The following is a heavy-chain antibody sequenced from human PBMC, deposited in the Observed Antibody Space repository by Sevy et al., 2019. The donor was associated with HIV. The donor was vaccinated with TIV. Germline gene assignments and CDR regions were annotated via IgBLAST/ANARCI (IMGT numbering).Heavy chain of an antibody. J-gene: IGHJ4*02. D-gene: IGHD2-8*01. V-gene: IGHV3-23*01. CDR2: FSFGCGKI. Sequence: GGSLRLSCAASGFTLSKYSMSWIRQTPGKGLGWVSTFSFGCGKINYADSVKGRFTISRDDSRNTFYLQMNSLRAEDTAIYYCAREGCTKPHDYWGQGTVVTVSS. CDR1: GFTLSKYS. CDR3: AREGCTKPHDY.